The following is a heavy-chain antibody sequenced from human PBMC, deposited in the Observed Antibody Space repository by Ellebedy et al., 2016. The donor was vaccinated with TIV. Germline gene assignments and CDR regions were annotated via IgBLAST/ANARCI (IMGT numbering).Heavy chain of an antibody. CDR3: ARGEGWIDN. J-gene: IGHJ4*02. V-gene: IGHV3-66*01. CDR2: IYSGGST. D-gene: IGHD5-24*01. Sequence: GGSLRLXXAASGFTVSNNYMRWVRQAPGKGLEWVSVIYSGGSTRYADSVKGRFTISRDNSNNTLYLQMNSLRAEDTAVYFCARGEGWIDNWGQGTLVTVSS. CDR1: GFTVSNNY.